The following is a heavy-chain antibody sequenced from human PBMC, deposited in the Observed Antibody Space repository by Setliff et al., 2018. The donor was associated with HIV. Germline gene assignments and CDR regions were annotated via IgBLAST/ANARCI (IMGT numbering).Heavy chain of an antibody. V-gene: IGHV4-30-4*01. Sequence: SETLSLTCTASYATLSTADYYWTWIRQPPGKGLEWIGFVSYTGTTRYSPSLKSRVTISVDTSKNQFSLNLTSVTAADTAVYYCARLGYSGSLVGAFDIWGQGTMVTVSS. CDR3: ARLGYSGSLVGAFDI. CDR2: VSYTGTT. D-gene: IGHD1-26*01. J-gene: IGHJ3*02. CDR1: YATLSTADYY.